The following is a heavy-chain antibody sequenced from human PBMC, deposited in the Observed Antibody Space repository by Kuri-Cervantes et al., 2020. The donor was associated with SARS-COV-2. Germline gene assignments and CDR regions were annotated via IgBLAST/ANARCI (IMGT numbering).Heavy chain of an antibody. D-gene: IGHD3-22*01. V-gene: IGHV4-61*02. Sequence: SESLSLTCTVSGGSIGSGNYYWSWIRQPAGKGLEWIGRIYTSGSTSNNPSLKSRVTISVDTSKNQFSLKLSSVTAADTAVYYCARGRNMYSHDSSWYLLVAADSRDAFDFWGQGTMVTVSS. J-gene: IGHJ3*01. CDR3: ARGRNMYSHDSSWYLLVAADSRDAFDF. CDR2: IYTSGST. CDR1: GGSIGSGNYY.